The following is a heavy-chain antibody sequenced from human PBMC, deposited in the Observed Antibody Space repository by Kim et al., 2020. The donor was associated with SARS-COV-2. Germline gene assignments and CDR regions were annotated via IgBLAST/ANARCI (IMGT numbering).Heavy chain of an antibody. CDR2: GSGGST. V-gene: IGHV3-23*01. CDR3: AKAWDY. J-gene: IGHJ4*02. Sequence: GSGGSTYYADSVKGRFTISRDNSKNTLYLQMNSLRAEDTAVYYCAKAWDYWGQGTLVTVSS.